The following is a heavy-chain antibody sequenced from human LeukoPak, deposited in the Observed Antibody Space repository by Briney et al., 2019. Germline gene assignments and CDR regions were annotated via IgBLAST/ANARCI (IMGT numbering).Heavy chain of an antibody. CDR1: GYTFTGYY. CDR3: ARDVGYCSGGSCHYFDY. CDR2: INPSGGST. Sequence: ASVKVSCKASGYTFTGYYMHWVRQAPGQGLEWMGIINPSGGSTSYAQKFQGRVTMTRDTSTSTVYMELSSLRSEDTAVYYCARDVGYCSGGSCHYFDYWGQGTLVTVSS. V-gene: IGHV1-46*01. D-gene: IGHD2-15*01. J-gene: IGHJ4*02.